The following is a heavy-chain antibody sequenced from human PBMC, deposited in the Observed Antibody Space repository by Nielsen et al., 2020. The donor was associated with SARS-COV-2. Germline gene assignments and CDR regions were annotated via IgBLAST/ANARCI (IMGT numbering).Heavy chain of an antibody. CDR1: GFTFDDYA. V-gene: IGHV3-9*01. CDR2: ISWNSGSI. D-gene: IGHD1-26*01. CDR3: ANGADYYGMDV. Sequence: SLKISCAASGFTFDDYAMHWVRQAPGKSLEWVSGISWNSGSIGYADSVKGRFTISRDNAKNSLYLQMNSLRAEDTALYYCANGADYYGMDVWGQGTTVTVSS. J-gene: IGHJ6*02.